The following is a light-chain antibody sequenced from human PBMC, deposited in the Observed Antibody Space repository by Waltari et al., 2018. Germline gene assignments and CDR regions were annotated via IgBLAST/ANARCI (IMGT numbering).Light chain of an antibody. CDR3: QQYNIWPYT. CDR2: DAS. CDR1: QTVSSN. J-gene: IGKJ2*01. V-gene: IGKV3-15*01. Sequence: EIVMTQSPVSLSVSPGERATLSFRASQTVSSNLAWYQQKPGQAPRLLIYDASTRATAIPARFSGSGSGTEFTLTISSLQSEDFAVYYCQQYNIWPYTFGQGTKLELK.